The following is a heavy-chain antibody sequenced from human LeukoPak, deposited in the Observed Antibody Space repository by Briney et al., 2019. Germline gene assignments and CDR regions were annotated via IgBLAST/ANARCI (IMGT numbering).Heavy chain of an antibody. Sequence: SETLSLTCTVSGGSISSSSYYWGWIRQPPGKGLEWIGSIYYSGSTYYNPSLKSRVTISVDTSKNQFSLKLSSVTAADTAVYYCARHRPYCSGGSCYYYYMDVWGKGTTVTISS. CDR2: IYYSGST. CDR3: ARHRPYCSGGSCYYYYMDV. V-gene: IGHV4-39*01. J-gene: IGHJ6*03. D-gene: IGHD2-15*01. CDR1: GGSISSSSYY.